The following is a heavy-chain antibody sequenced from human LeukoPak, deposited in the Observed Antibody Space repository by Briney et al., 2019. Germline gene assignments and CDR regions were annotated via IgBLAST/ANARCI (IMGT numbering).Heavy chain of an antibody. J-gene: IGHJ4*02. V-gene: IGHV1-2*02. CDR3: ARDSYGDYVFDY. D-gene: IGHD4-17*01. Sequence: ASVKVSCKASGYTFTGYYMHWVRQAPGQGLEWMGWINPNSGGTNYAQKFQGRVTMTRDTSISTAYMELSRLRSDDTAVYYCARDSYGDYVFDYWGQGTLVTVSS. CDR2: INPNSGGT. CDR1: GYTFTGYY.